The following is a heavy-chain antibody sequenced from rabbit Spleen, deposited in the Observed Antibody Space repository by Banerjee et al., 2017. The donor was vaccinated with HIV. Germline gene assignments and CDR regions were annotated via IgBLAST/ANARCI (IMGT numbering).Heavy chain of an antibody. V-gene: IGHV1S40*01. J-gene: IGHJ4*01. CDR3: ARDAAGREDFNL. Sequence: QSLEESGGDLVKPGAALTLTCTASGFSFSYNDYMCWVRQAPGKGLEWIGYIDPVFGITYYANWVNGRFSISRENAQNTVFLQMTSLTAADTATYFCARDAAGREDFNLWAQGPWSPS. CDR1: GFSFSYNDY. CDR2: IDPVFGIT. D-gene: IGHD4-2*01.